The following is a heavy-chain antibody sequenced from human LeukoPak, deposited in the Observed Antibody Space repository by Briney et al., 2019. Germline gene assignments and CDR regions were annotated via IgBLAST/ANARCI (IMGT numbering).Heavy chain of an antibody. CDR3: ARALNFDY. J-gene: IGHJ4*02. CDR2: IYYSGST. Sequence: SETLSLTCTVSGGSISSSSYYWGWIRQPPGKGLEWSGSIYYSGSTYYNPSLKSRVTIYVDTSKNQFSLKLSSVTAADTAVYYCARALNFDYWGQGTLVTVSS. V-gene: IGHV4-39*01. CDR1: GGSISSSSYY.